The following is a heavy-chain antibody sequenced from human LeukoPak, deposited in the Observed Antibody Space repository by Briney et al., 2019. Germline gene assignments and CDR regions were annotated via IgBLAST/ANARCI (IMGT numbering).Heavy chain of an antibody. D-gene: IGHD4-11*01. J-gene: IGHJ4*01. CDR3: ARDAQRGFDYSNSLKN. V-gene: IGHV3-33*08. CDR2: IWSDATNR. Sequence: PGGSLRLSCAASTFIFNNYAMHWVRQAPGKGLEWVAVIWSDATNRFYADSVKGRFTISRDNSQNTVSLQMNSLRVKDTAIYYRARDAQRGFDYSNSLKNWGHGTLVTVSS. CDR1: TFIFNNYA.